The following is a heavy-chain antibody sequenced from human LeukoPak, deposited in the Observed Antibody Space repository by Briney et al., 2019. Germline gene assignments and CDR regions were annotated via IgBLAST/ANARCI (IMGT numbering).Heavy chain of an antibody. CDR1: GGSISSTSYF. CDR3: ARLERRLGPFTMVRGVPRSNWFDP. V-gene: IGHV4-39*07. J-gene: IGHJ5*02. CDR2: IYYTGLI. D-gene: IGHD3-10*01. Sequence: SETLSLTCSVSGGSISSTSYFWGWIRQPPGKGLEWIGTIYYTGLIYYNPSLKSRVTISIDTSKNQFFLKLSSVTAADTAVYYCARLERRLGPFTMVRGVPRSNWFDPWGQGTLVTVSS.